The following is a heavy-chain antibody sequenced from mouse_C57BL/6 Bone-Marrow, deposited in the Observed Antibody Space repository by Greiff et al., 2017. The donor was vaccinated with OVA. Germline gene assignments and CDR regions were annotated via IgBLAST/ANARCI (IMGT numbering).Heavy chain of an antibody. CDR1: GYSFTSGYF. CDR2: ISYDGSN. J-gene: IGHJ2*01. V-gene: IGHV3-6*01. CDR3: ARLALYDYDEGDY. Sequence: EVQLQESGPGLVKPSQSLSLSCSVTGYSFTSGYFWNLNRQFPGNQLELMGYISYDGSNSYNPSLKNRIPFTLDTSKNQFFLKLNSVTTRDTAAYYSARLALYDYDEGDYWGQGTTLTVAS. D-gene: IGHD2-4*01.